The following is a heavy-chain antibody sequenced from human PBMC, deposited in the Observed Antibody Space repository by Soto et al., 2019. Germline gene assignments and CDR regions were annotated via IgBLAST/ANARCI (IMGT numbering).Heavy chain of an antibody. J-gene: IGHJ4*02. D-gene: IGHD5-12*01. CDR2: IYYSGST. CDR3: ARGLEMATIEREGPYFDY. CDR1: GGSIISYY. V-gene: IGHV4-59*01. Sequence: PSEALSLTCTVSGGSIISYYWSWILQPPWKGLEWIGYIYYSGSTNCNPSLKSRVTISVDTSKNQFSLKLSSVTAADTAVYYCARGLEMATIEREGPYFDYWGQGTLVTVSS.